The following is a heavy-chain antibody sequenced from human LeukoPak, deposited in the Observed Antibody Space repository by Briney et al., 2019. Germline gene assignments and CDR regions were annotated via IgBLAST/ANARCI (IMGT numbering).Heavy chain of an antibody. D-gene: IGHD3-10*01. CDR3: ARTGPYYYGSGSFITSVRFDY. V-gene: IGHV4-39*07. J-gene: IGHJ4*02. Sequence: PSETLSLTCTVSGGSISSSSYYWGWIRQPPGKGLECIGNIYYSGSTYYNPSLKSRVTISVDTTKNQFSLNLSSVTAADTAVYYCARTGPYYYGSGSFITSVRFDYWGKGTLVTVSS. CDR2: IYYSGST. CDR1: GGSISSSSYY.